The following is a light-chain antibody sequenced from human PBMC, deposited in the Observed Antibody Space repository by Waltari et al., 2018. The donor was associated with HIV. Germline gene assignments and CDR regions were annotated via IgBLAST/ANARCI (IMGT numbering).Light chain of an antibody. CDR3: QQANSFPHT. Sequence: DIQMTQSPSSMSASVGDEVTITCRATKFISTSLAWYQQRPNRAPKLLIFDASRLQSGAPSRFSGRGSGTQFTLTINSLQPEDVATYYCQQANSFPHTFGQGT. V-gene: IGKV1-12*01. CDR2: DAS. CDR1: KFISTS. J-gene: IGKJ2*01.